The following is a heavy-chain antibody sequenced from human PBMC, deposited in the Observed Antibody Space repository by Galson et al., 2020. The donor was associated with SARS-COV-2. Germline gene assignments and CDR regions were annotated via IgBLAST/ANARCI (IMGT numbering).Heavy chain of an antibody. CDR1: GYTFNSYG. J-gene: IGHJ4*02. CDR2: INAYNGRT. CDR3: ARDSMGLDY. Sequence: ASVKVSCKTSGYTFNSYGITWVRQAPGQGLEWMGWINAYNGRTDYAQNLQGRVTMTTDTATNTAYMELRSLKPDDTAVYYCARDSMGLDYWGQGTLVTVSS. D-gene: IGHD3-16*01. V-gene: IGHV1-18*01.